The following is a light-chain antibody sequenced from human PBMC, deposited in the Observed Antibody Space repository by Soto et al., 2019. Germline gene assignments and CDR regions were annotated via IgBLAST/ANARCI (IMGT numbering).Light chain of an antibody. CDR1: QSVSNNY. CDR3: QQYGSSPLT. CDR2: GAS. V-gene: IGKV3-20*01. J-gene: IGKJ4*01. Sequence: EIVLTQSPATLSLSPGERATLSCRASQSVSNNYLAWYQQKPGQAPRLLIYGASSRATGIPDRFSGSGSGTDFTLTISRLEPEDFAVYYCQQYGSSPLTFGGGTKV.